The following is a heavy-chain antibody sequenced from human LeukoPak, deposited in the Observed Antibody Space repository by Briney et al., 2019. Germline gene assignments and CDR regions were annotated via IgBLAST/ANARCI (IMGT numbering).Heavy chain of an antibody. CDR1: GFTFSNYW. D-gene: IGHD2-8*01. Sequence: GGSLRLSCAASGFTFSNYWMTWVRQAPGKGLEWVANIRQGGSDKYYVDSVKGRFTISRDDAKNSLDLQMNSLRAEDTAVYYCARVRHRTVLMVFFDYWGQGTLVTVSS. CDR3: ARVRHRTVLMVFFDY. CDR2: IRQGGSDK. V-gene: IGHV3-7*01. J-gene: IGHJ4*02.